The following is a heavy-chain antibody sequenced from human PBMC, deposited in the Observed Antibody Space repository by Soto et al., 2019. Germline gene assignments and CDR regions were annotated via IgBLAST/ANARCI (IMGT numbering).Heavy chain of an antibody. CDR3: AKGGWLDD. Sequence: EVHLLESGGDLVQPGGSLRLSCAASGFSFTAYIMSWLRQAPGQGLEWVSAISVSGDKTYYADSVKGRFTISRDDAKNTLYLQLNSLRVDDTAIYYCAKGGWLDDCGQGTLVTVSS. CDR1: GFSFTAYI. D-gene: IGHD5-12*01. V-gene: IGHV3-23*01. J-gene: IGHJ4*02. CDR2: ISVSGDKT.